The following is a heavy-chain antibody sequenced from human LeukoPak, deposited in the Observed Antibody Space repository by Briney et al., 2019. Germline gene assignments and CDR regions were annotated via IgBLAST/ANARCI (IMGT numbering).Heavy chain of an antibody. CDR3: ARDTAGSNAFDI. V-gene: IGHV4-59*01. CDR1: GGSISSYY. J-gene: IGHJ3*02. Sequence: SETLSLTCTVSGGSISSYYWSWIRQPPGKGLEWIGYIYYSGSTNYNPSLKSRVTISVDTSKNQFSLKLSSVTAADTAVYYCARDTAGSNAFDIWGQGTMVTVSS. D-gene: IGHD4-23*01. CDR2: IYYSGST.